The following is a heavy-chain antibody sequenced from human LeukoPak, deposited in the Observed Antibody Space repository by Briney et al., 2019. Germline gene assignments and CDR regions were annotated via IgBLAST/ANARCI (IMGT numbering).Heavy chain of an antibody. Sequence: KPSETLSLTCTVSGGSISSSSYYWGWIRQPPGKGLEWIGTLYYSGSTYYNPSLKSRVTISVDMSENQFSLRLTSVTAADTAVYYCARSPDSGYEFGYLGQGTLVTVSS. CDR3: ARSPDSGYEFGY. CDR1: GGSISSSSYY. V-gene: IGHV4-39*07. J-gene: IGHJ4*02. CDR2: LYYSGST. D-gene: IGHD5-12*01.